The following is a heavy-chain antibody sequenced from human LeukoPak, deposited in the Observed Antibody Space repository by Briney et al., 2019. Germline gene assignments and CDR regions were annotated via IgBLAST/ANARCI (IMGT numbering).Heavy chain of an antibody. CDR3: ASMDDSSGYWDRRAFDY. Sequence: SETLSLTCTVSGGSISSYYWSWLRQPPGKGLEWIGYIYYSGSTNYNPSLKSRVTISVDTSKNQFSLKLSSVTAADTAVYYCASMDDSSGYWDRRAFDYWGQGTLVTVSS. CDR1: GGSISSYY. D-gene: IGHD3-22*01. J-gene: IGHJ4*02. V-gene: IGHV4-59*01. CDR2: IYYSGST.